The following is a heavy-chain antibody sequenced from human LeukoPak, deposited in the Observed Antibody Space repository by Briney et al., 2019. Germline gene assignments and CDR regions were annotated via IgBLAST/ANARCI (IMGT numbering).Heavy chain of an antibody. Sequence: PSETLSLTCTVSGVSISSSNSYWGWIRQPPGKGLEWIGYIYYSGSTNYNPSLKSRVTISVDTSKNQFSLKLSSVTAADTAVYYCARDNPDWFDPWGQGTLVTVSS. J-gene: IGHJ5*02. CDR2: IYYSGST. V-gene: IGHV4-61*01. CDR3: ARDNPDWFDP. CDR1: GVSISSSNSY.